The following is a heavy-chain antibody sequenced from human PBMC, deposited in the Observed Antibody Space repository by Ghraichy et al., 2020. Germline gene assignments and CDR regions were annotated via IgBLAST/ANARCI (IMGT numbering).Heavy chain of an antibody. CDR2: IYYSGST. CDR1: GGSISSSSYY. Sequence: SETLSLTCTVSGGSISSSSYYWGWIRQPPGKGLEWIGSIYYSGSTYYNPSLKSRVTISVDTSKNQFSLKLSSVTAADTAVYYCARYLWDRIDYWGQGTLVTVSS. V-gene: IGHV4-39*01. D-gene: IGHD1-26*01. J-gene: IGHJ4*02. CDR3: ARYLWDRIDY.